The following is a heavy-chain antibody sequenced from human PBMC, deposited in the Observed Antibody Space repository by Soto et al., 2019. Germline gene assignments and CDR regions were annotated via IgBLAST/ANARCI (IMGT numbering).Heavy chain of an antibody. Sequence: CTVSGGSISTGRYHWAWIRQPPGKGLEWMGTMDYSGSTNYNPSLKSRVTISVDTSKNQFSLKLTSVTAADTAVYYCARRTPLYASDISRFDPWGQGALVTVSS. CDR3: ARRTPLYASDISRFDP. CDR2: MDYSGST. CDR1: GGSISTGRYH. J-gene: IGHJ5*02. D-gene: IGHD3-10*01. V-gene: IGHV4-39*01.